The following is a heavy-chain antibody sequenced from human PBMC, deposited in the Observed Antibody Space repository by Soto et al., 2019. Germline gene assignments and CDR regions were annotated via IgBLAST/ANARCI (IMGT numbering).Heavy chain of an antibody. J-gene: IGHJ6*03. Sequence: EVQVEESGGGLVQPGGSLRLSCAASGFTFSEYWMHWVRQAPGKGLVWVSRLKGDASSTNYADSVKGRFTISRDNAKNTAYLEINRLRAEDTAVYYCARGARGYYYMDVWGKGTTVTVSS. V-gene: IGHV3-74*01. D-gene: IGHD3-3*01. CDR1: GFTFSEYW. CDR3: ARGARGYYYMDV. CDR2: LKGDASST.